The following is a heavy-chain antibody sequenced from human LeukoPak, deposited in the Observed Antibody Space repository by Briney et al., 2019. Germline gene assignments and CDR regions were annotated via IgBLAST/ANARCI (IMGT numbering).Heavy chain of an antibody. CDR3: AKGLNFRGSGGFDY. CDR1: GFSVSSNY. J-gene: IGHJ4*02. D-gene: IGHD3-10*01. Sequence: GGSLRLSCAASGFSVSSNYMIWVRQAPGKGLEWVSAISGSGGSTYYADSVKGRFTISRDNSKNTLYLQMNSLRAEDTAVYYCAKGLNFRGSGGFDYWGQGTLVTVSS. CDR2: ISGSGGST. V-gene: IGHV3-23*01.